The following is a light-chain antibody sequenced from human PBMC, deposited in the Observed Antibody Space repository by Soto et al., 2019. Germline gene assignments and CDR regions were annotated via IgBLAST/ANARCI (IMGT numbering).Light chain of an antibody. V-gene: IGLV2-14*01. Sequence: SVLTQPASVSGPPGLSITISCTGTSSDVGAYNYVSWYQQHPGKTPKLMIYEGSNRPSGVSKRSSRSKSGNTASLTISGLQAEDEADYYCSSYISSSTLVFGTGTKVTVL. J-gene: IGLJ1*01. CDR2: EGS. CDR3: SSYISSSTLV. CDR1: SSDVGAYNY.